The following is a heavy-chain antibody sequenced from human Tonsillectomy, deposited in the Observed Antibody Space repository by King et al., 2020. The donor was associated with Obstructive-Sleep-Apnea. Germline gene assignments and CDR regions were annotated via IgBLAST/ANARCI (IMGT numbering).Heavy chain of an antibody. CDR2: CYSGGST. V-gene: IGHV3-66*01. CDR1: GLTVRSNY. D-gene: IGHD5-24*01. CDR3: ARDRNGFNPIFDY. Sequence: VQLVESGGGLVQPGGSLRLSCEASGLTVRSNYMTWVRQAPGKGLEWVSVCYSGGSTYYADSVKDRFTISRDNSKNALYLQMNNLRVEDTAVYYCARDRNGFNPIFDYWGQGTLVTVSS. J-gene: IGHJ4*02.